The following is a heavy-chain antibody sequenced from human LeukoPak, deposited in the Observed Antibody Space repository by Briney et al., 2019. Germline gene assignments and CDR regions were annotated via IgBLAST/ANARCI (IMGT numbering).Heavy chain of an antibody. J-gene: IGHJ4*02. CDR3: VRDIGGFYRGYGDS. V-gene: IGHV3-33*01. CDR2: IWYDGSNK. Sequence: GRSLRLSCAASGFTFRNHGMYWVRQAPGKGLEWVAVIWYDGSNKYYGDSVKGRFTISRDNSKNTLYLQMNSLRVEDTAVYYCVRDIGGFYRGYGDSGGQGTLVTVSS. D-gene: IGHD3-16*02. CDR1: GFTFRNHG.